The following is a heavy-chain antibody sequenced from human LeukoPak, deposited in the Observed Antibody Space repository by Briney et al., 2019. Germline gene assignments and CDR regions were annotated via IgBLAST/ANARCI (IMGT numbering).Heavy chain of an antibody. D-gene: IGHD3-10*01. CDR3: ARDLGPSRGFDY. CDR1: AGSLSRFY. CDR2: IYYSGST. J-gene: IGHJ4*02. V-gene: IGHV4-59*01. Sequence: PSETLSLTCAVSAGSLSRFYWSWIRQPPGKGLEWIGYIYYSGSTHYNPSLKTRVTISVDTSKNQFSLKLNSVTAADTAVYYCARDLGPSRGFDYWGQGTLVTVSS.